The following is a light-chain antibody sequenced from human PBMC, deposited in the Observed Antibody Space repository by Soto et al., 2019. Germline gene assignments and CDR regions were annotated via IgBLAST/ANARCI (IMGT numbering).Light chain of an antibody. V-gene: IGLV2-14*01. Sequence: QSALTQPASVSGSPGQSITISCTGTSSDVGGYNSVSWYQQHPGKAPKLMIYEVSNRPSGASNRFSGSKSGNTASLTISGLQAEDEADYYCSSYTSSSTLVVFGGGTKLTVL. CDR3: SSYTSSSTLVV. CDR2: EVS. CDR1: SSDVGGYNS. J-gene: IGLJ2*01.